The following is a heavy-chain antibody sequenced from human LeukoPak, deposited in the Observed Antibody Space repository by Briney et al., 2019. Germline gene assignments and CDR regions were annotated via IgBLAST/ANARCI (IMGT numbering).Heavy chain of an antibody. V-gene: IGHV4-39*01. CDR1: GGSITRSSHY. CDR2: IYYSGST. Sequence: SDSQSLMCTLSGGSITRSSHYCGSISQPPGKGLEWIGSIYYSGSTYNNPYLKNRVTISVDTSQNQFSLKLSTLSAPDTALYFCARLSYGKNDDPFPLDYWGQGTLVTVSS. D-gene: IGHD1-1*01. CDR3: ARLSYGKNDDPFPLDY. J-gene: IGHJ4*02.